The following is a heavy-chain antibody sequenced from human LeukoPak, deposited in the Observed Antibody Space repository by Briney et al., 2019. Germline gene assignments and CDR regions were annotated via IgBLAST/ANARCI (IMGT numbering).Heavy chain of an antibody. CDR2: ISWNSGTV. J-gene: IGHJ4*02. Sequence: PGRSLRLSCAASGSTFDDYGMHWVRQAPGKGLEWVSGISWNSGTVVYADSVRGRFTISRDNAKNSVYLQMNSLKAEDTALYYCAKGGYSSGWYGDHWGQGTLVTVSS. D-gene: IGHD6-19*01. CDR1: GSTFDDYG. V-gene: IGHV3-9*01. CDR3: AKGGYSSGWYGDH.